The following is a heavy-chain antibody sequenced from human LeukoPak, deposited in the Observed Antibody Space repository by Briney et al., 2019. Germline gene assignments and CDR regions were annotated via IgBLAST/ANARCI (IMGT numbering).Heavy chain of an antibody. J-gene: IGHJ4*02. V-gene: IGHV3-74*01. CDR2: IRSGGTST. Sequence: GGSLRLSCEASGFSFSSYWMPWVRHAPGEGPVWVSLIRSGGTSTSYADSVKGRFTISRDNAKNTVYLQMNSLRAEDTAVYYCARDLGSGTPLDCRGQGTLVTVSS. CDR3: ARDLGSGTPLDC. D-gene: IGHD1-7*01. CDR1: GFSFSSYW.